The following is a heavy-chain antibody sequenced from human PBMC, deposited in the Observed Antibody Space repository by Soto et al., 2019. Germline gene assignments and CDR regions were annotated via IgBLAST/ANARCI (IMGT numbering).Heavy chain of an antibody. V-gene: IGHV3-33*01. Sequence: QVQVVESGGGVVQPGRSLRLSCAASGFTFSNFGMHWLRQAPGKGLEWVAVIWHDGKNKYYADSAEGRFTISRDNSKNTLYLQLNSLRAEDTAVYYCARDPGQDEAMDYWGQGTLVTVSS. CDR3: ARDPGQDEAMDY. CDR2: IWHDGKNK. CDR1: GFTFSNFG. J-gene: IGHJ4*02.